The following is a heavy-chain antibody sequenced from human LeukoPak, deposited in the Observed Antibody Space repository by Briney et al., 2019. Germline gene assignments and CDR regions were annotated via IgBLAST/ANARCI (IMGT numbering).Heavy chain of an antibody. CDR2: ISYDGSNK. J-gene: IGHJ4*02. CDR3: ASSGPHYYDSSGIDYFDY. D-gene: IGHD3-22*01. V-gene: IGHV3-30-3*01. CDR1: GFTLSSYA. Sequence: GGSLRLSCAASGFTLSSYAMHWVRQAPGKGLEWVAVISYDGSNKYYADSVKGRFTISRDNSKNTLYLQMNSLRAEDTAVYYCASSGPHYYDSSGIDYFDYWGQGTLVTVSS.